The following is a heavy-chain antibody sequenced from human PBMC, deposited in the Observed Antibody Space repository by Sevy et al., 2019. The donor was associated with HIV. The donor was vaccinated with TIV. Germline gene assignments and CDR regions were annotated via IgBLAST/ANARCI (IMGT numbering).Heavy chain of an antibody. J-gene: IGHJ4*02. CDR2: IYWDDDT. D-gene: IGHD3-10*01. Sequence: SGPTLVKPTHTLTLTCTFSGFSLSTSGVGVGWIRQPPGKALEWLALIYWDDDTRYSPSLKSRLNITKDTSTNQVVLTMTNMDPVDTATYFCAHRRMVRGVITAPFDYWGQGTLVIVSS. V-gene: IGHV2-5*02. CDR1: GFSLSTSGVG. CDR3: AHRRMVRGVITAPFDY.